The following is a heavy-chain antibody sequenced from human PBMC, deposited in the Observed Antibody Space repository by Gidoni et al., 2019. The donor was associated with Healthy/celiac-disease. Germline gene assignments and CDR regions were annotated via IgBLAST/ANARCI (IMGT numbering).Heavy chain of an antibody. D-gene: IGHD1-26*01. CDR2: IAYDGSNK. Sequence: QVQLVESGGGVVQPGRSLRLSCAASGFTFSSYAMHWVRQAPGKGLEWVAVIAYDGSNKYYADSVKGRFTISRDNSKNTLYLQMNSLRAEDTAVYYCARGRTIGGIVGAKLDYWGQGTLVTVSS. J-gene: IGHJ4*02. V-gene: IGHV3-30-3*01. CDR3: ARGRTIGGIVGAKLDY. CDR1: GFTFSSYA.